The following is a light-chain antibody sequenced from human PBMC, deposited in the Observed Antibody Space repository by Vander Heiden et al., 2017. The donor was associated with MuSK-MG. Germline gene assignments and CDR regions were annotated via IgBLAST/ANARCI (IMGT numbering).Light chain of an antibody. CDR2: GAS. V-gene: IGKV3-15*01. Sequence: EILMTQSPATLSVSPGERATLSCRASQSVSNNLAWYQQKPGRAPRLLIYGASTRATGIPARFSGSGSGTEFTLTISSLQSEDFAVYYCQQYNNWPPEYTFGQGTKLEIK. J-gene: IGKJ2*01. CDR1: QSVSNN. CDR3: QQYNNWPPEYT.